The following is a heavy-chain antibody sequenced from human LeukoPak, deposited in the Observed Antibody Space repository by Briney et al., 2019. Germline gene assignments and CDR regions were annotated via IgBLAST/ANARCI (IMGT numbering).Heavy chain of an antibody. CDR3: ADYGVSGVRNNFY. J-gene: IGHJ4*02. Sequence: GGSLRLSCAASGLAFSSYAMSWVRQAPGKGLEWVSTISVASNTFYADSVKGRFTISRDNSRNTVYLQMTSLRADDTAAYYCADYGVSGVRNNFYWGQGTLVTVSS. D-gene: IGHD3-3*01. V-gene: IGHV3-23*01. CDR1: GLAFSSYA. CDR2: ISVASNT.